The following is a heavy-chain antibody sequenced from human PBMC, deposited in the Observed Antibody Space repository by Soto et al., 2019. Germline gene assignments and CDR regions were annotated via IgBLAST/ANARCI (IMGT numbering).Heavy chain of an antibody. Sequence: QVQLVESGGGLVKPGGSLRLSCAASGFDLRDYYMSWIRQAPGKGLEWVSYLSSTSMYIDYADSVKGRFTISRDNAKNSLFLQMNSLRAEDTAVYYCVRDRENYYAMDVWGQGTTVTVSS. J-gene: IGHJ6*02. CDR3: VRDRENYYAMDV. CDR1: GFDLRDYY. V-gene: IGHV3-11*05. CDR2: LSSTSMYI.